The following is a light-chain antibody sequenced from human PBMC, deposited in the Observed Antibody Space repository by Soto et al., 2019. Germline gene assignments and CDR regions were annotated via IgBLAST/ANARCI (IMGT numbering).Light chain of an antibody. CDR3: SSYTSTSTPYV. Sequence: QSALTQPASVSGSPGQSITISCTGTSSDVGGFNYVSWYQQYPGKAPKLMIYQVSYRPSGVSDRFSGSKSGDTASLTISGLQAEDEGDYYCSSYTSTSTPYVFGTGTKLTVL. V-gene: IGLV2-14*01. J-gene: IGLJ1*01. CDR1: SSDVGGFNY. CDR2: QVS.